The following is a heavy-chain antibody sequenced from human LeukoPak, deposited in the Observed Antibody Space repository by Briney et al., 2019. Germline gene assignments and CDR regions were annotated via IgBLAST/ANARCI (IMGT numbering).Heavy chain of an antibody. Sequence: ASVKVSCKVSGYTLTELSMHWVRQAPGKGLEWMGGFDPEDGETIYAQKFQGRVTMTEDTSTDTAYMELSSLRSEGTAVYYCATWPLIVGAVNDAFDIWGQGTMVTVSS. CDR1: GYTLTELS. J-gene: IGHJ3*02. CDR3: ATWPLIVGAVNDAFDI. D-gene: IGHD1-26*01. V-gene: IGHV1-24*01. CDR2: FDPEDGET.